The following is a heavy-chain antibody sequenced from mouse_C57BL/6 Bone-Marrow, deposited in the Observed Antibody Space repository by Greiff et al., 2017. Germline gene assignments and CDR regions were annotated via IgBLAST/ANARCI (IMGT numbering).Heavy chain of an antibody. D-gene: IGHD3-1*01. V-gene: IGHV1-64*01. CDR3: SGNARYEVYFDV. J-gene: IGHJ1*03. CDR1: GYTFTSYW. Sequence: QVQLQQPGAELVKPGASVKLSCKASGYTFTSYWMHWVKQRPGQGLEWIGMIHPNSGSTNYNEKFKSKATLTVDKSSSTAYMQLRSLTSADSAVYYCSGNARYEVYFDVWGTGTTVTVSS. CDR2: IHPNSGST.